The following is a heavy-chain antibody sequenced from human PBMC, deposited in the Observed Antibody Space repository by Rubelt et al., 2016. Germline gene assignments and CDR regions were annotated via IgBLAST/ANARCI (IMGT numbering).Heavy chain of an antibody. CDR3: AKNEEGSGWYYFER. J-gene: IGHJ4*02. Sequence: VQLVESGGGLVQPGGSLRLSCAASGFTFSSYWMSWVRQAPGKGLEWVAVISYDGGNQYYADSVKGRFTISRDNSKNTLYLQMNSLRAEDTAVYYCAKNEEGSGWYYFERWGQGTLVTVSS. CDR2: ISYDGGNQ. D-gene: IGHD6-19*01. CDR1: GFTFSSYW. V-gene: IGHV3-30*18.